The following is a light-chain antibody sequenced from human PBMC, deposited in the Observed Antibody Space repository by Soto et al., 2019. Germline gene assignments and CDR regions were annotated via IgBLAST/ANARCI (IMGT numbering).Light chain of an antibody. V-gene: IGKV3-20*01. CDR1: QSVSSSY. Sequence: EIVLTPSPGTLSLSPVERATLSCRASQSVSSSYLAWYQQKPGQAPRLLIYGASSRATGIPDRFSGSGSGTDFTLTISRLEPEDFAVYYCQQYGSSPPVWTFGQGTKVDIK. CDR3: QQYGSSPPVWT. J-gene: IGKJ1*01. CDR2: GAS.